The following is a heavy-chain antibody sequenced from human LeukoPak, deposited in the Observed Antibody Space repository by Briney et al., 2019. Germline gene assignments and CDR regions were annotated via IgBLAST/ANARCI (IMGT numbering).Heavy chain of an antibody. CDR2: ISGSGGST. CDR3: AKEDYDFWSGPPRGYFDY. CDR1: GFTFSSYA. J-gene: IGHJ4*02. Sequence: GGSLRLSCAASGFTFSSYAMSWVRQAPGKGLEWVSAISGSGGSTYYADFVKGRFTISRDNSKNTLYLQMNSLRAEDTAVYYCAKEDYDFWSGPPRGYFDYWGQGTLVTVSS. D-gene: IGHD3-3*01. V-gene: IGHV3-23*01.